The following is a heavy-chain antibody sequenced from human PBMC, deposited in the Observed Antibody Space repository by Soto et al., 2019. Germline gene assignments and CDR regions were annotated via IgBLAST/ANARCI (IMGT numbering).Heavy chain of an antibody. CDR3: AREWGLLPYYVLNV. J-gene: IGHJ6*02. V-gene: IGHV4-61*03. Sequence: SETLSLTCIVSGDSVTSGSYYWTWLRQPPGKGLEWIGYISYTGRTKYNPSLQSRVTISVDTSKNDFSLNLSSVTAADTAVYFCAREWGLLPYYVLNVWGHGTAVTVSS. D-gene: IGHD7-27*01. CDR1: GDSVTSGSYY. CDR2: ISYTGRT.